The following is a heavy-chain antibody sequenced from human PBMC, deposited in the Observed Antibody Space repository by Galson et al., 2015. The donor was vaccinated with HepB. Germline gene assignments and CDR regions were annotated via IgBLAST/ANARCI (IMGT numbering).Heavy chain of an antibody. J-gene: IGHJ6*02. CDR1: GFTVSDNY. D-gene: IGHD2-21*01. CDR2: IYSDDTT. CDR3: ARDILVIPSHTRLRPYYYYGMDV. Sequence: SLRLSCAASGFTVSDNYLNWVRQAPGKGLEWVSVIYSDDTTYYTESVKGRFTISRDKYENTLYLQMNSLRTEDTAVYYCARDILVIPSHTRLRPYYYYGMDVWGQGTTVIVSS. V-gene: IGHV3-53*01.